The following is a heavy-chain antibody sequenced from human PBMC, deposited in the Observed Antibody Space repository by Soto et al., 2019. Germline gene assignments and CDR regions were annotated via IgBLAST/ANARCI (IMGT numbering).Heavy chain of an antibody. CDR1: GFTFSSYS. V-gene: IGHV3-21*01. D-gene: IGHD5-12*01. Sequence: PGGSLRLSCAASGFTFSSYSMNWVRQAPGKGLEWVSSISSSSYIYYADSVKGRFTISRDNAKNSLYLQMNSLRAEDTAVYYCARDSVATIFDYWGQGTLVTVSS. CDR3: ARDSVATIFDY. J-gene: IGHJ4*02. CDR2: ISSSSYI.